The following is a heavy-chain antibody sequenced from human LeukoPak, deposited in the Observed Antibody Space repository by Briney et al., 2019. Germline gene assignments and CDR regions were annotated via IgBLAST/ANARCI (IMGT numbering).Heavy chain of an antibody. CDR2: IRSKGYGGTT. Sequence: GGSLRLSCTASGFTFGDYTMSCFRQAPGKGLEWVGFIRSKGYGGTTEDAASVKGRFTISRDDSKSIAYLQMNSLKTEDTAVYYCIRGGANSPFDYWGQGTLVTVSS. D-gene: IGHD3-16*01. CDR1: GFTFGDYT. V-gene: IGHV3-49*03. CDR3: IRGGANSPFDY. J-gene: IGHJ4*02.